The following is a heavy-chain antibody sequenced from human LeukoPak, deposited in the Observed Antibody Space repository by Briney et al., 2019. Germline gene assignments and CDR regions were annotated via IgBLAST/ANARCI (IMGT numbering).Heavy chain of an antibody. CDR2: ISGSSTYI. CDR3: ARVLSGCETTRCEHDY. D-gene: IGHD1-26*01. CDR1: GFAFSTYS. Sequence: GGSLRLSCAASGFAFSTYSMNWVRQAPGKGLEWVSSISGSSTYIYYADSVKGRVTISRDNAKNSLYLQMNSLRAEDTAVYYCARVLSGCETTRCEHDYWGQGTLVTVSS. J-gene: IGHJ4*02. V-gene: IGHV3-21*01.